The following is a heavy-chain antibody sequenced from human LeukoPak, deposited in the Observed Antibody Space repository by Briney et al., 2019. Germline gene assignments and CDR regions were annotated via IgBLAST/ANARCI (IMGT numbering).Heavy chain of an antibody. CDR2: IKGDGSGK. Sequence: PGGSLRLSCAASGFTFSNYWMSWVRQAPGKGLEWVANIKGDGSGKNYVDSVKGRFTISRDNAKNSLYLQMSTLKVEDTAVYYCARERPSTRSAFDSWGQGTLVTVSS. CDR3: ARERPSTRSAFDS. D-gene: IGHD2-2*01. J-gene: IGHJ4*02. CDR1: GFTFSNYW. V-gene: IGHV3-7*01.